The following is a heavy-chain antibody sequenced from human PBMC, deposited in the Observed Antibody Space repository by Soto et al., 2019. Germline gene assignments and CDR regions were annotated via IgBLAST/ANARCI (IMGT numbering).Heavy chain of an antibody. CDR2: ITSDGDST. CDR1: GFTFSNYA. V-gene: IGHV3-64D*06. J-gene: IGHJ4*01. Sequence: GGSLRLSCSVSGFTFSNYAMHRVRQVPGKGLEYVSGITSDGDSTWHADSVKDRFTISRDNSKNTLFLQMSSLRVEDTAIYFCVKGNQLLRYYFEFWGPGTLVTVSS. D-gene: IGHD2-15*01. CDR3: VKGNQLLRYYFEF.